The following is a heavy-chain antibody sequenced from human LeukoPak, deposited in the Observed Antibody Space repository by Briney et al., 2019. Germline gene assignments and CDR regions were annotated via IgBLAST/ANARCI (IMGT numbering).Heavy chain of an antibody. Sequence: GGSLRLSCAASGFTFSNAWMSWVRQAPGKGLEWVGRIKSKTDGGTTDYAAPVKGRFTISRDDSTNTLYLQMNSLKTEDTAVYYCTTAHDIMTGYFSHSSWGQGTLVTVSS. CDR2: IKSKTDGGTT. J-gene: IGHJ5*02. CDR3: TTAHDIMTGYFSHSS. D-gene: IGHD3-9*01. V-gene: IGHV3-15*01. CDR1: GFTFSNAW.